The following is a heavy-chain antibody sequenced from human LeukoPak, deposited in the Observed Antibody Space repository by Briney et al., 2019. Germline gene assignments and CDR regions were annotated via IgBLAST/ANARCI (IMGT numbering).Heavy chain of an antibody. D-gene: IGHD3-10*01. Sequence: SETLSLTCAVYGGSFSGYYWSWIRQPPGKGLEWIGEINHSGSTNYNPSLKSRVTISVDTSKNQFSLKLSSVTAADTAVYYCASAMVRGVADWGRGTLVTVSS. CDR1: GGSFSGYY. J-gene: IGHJ4*02. CDR2: INHSGST. CDR3: ASAMVRGVAD. V-gene: IGHV4-34*01.